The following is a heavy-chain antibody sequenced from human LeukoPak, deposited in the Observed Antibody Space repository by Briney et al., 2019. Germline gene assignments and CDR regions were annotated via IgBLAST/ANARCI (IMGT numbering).Heavy chain of an antibody. CDR3: AKAWYPWLTPSPAQY. CDR1: GFTFSNLW. CDR2: IKQDGSEK. V-gene: IGHV3-7*03. D-gene: IGHD6-19*01. Sequence: GGSLRLSCAASGFTFSNLWMSWVRQAPGKGLKWVANIKQDGSEKYYVDSVKGRFTISRDNAQNSLYLQMNSLRAEDTAIYYCAKAWYPWLTPSPAQYWGQGTLVTVSS. J-gene: IGHJ4*02.